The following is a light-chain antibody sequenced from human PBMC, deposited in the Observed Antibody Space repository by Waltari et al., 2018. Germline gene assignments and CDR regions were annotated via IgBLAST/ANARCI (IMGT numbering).Light chain of an antibody. CDR3: QQSYMTPRT. CDR2: AAS. CDR1: QTISSY. V-gene: IGKV1-39*01. Sequence: DIQMTQSPPSLSASVGDGVTITCRASQTISSYLNWYQEKRGKAPKLLISAASRLKSGVPSRFNASGFGTDFTLTISSLHPEDFAIYYCQQSYMTPRTFGRGTKVEV. J-gene: IGKJ1*01.